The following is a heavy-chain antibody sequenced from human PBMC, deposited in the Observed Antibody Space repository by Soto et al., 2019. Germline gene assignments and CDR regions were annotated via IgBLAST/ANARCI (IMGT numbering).Heavy chain of an antibody. Sequence: SETLSLTCAVYGGSFSGYYWSWIRQPPGKGLEWIGEINHSGSTNYNPSLKSRVTISVDTSKNQFSLKLSSVTAADTAVYYCARISAGFKVEAARPTYYYYGMDVWGQGTTVTVSS. D-gene: IGHD6-6*01. CDR2: INHSGST. CDR1: GGSFSGYY. V-gene: IGHV4-34*01. J-gene: IGHJ6*02. CDR3: ARISAGFKVEAARPTYYYYGMDV.